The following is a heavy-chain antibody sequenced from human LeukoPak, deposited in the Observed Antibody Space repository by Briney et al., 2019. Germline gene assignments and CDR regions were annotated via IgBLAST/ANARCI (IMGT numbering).Heavy chain of an antibody. V-gene: IGHV1-2*02. J-gene: IGHJ4*02. CDR2: INPNSGGT. CDR1: GYTFTGYY. Sequence: GASVKVSCKASGYTFTGYYMHWVPQAPGQGLERMGWINPNSGGTNYAQKFQGRVTMTRDTSISTAYMELSRLRSDDTAVYYCARSDIVVVVAATHWGQGTLVTVSS. D-gene: IGHD2-15*01. CDR3: ARSDIVVVVAATH.